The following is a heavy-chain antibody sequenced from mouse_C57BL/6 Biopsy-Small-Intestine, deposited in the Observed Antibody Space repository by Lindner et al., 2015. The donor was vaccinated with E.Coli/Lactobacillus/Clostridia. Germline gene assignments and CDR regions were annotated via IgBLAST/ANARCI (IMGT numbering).Heavy chain of an antibody. D-gene: IGHD2-4*01. CDR2: IYPGDGDT. V-gene: IGHV1-80*01. Sequence: VQLQESGAVLVKPGASVKISCKTSGYAFSSYWMNWVKQRPGKGLEWIGQIYPGDGDTNYNGKFKGKATLTADKSSNTAYIQFNSLTSEDSAVYFCARDDYDAWFAYWGQGTLVTVSA. CDR3: ARDDYDAWFAY. J-gene: IGHJ3*01. CDR1: GYAFSSYW.